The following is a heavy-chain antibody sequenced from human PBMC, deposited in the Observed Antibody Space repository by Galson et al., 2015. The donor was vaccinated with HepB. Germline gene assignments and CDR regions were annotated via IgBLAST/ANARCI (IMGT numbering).Heavy chain of an antibody. Sequence: CAISGDSVSNNGAAWNWIRQSPSRRLEWLGRTYYRTRWYNAYAVSVRGRIIINADTSKDQVSLQLSSVTPEDTAVYYCARGRAWLEVFHFHHWGQGSLITVSS. V-gene: IGHV6-1*01. CDR1: GDSVSNNGAA. CDR3: ARGRAWLEVFHFHH. D-gene: IGHD3-3*02. J-gene: IGHJ4*02. CDR2: TYYRTRWYN.